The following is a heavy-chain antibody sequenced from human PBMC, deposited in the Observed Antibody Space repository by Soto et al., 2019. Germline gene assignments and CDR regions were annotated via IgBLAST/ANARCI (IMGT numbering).Heavy chain of an antibody. V-gene: IGHV3-15*01. CDR2: IKSKTDGGTT. Sequence: GGSLRLSCAASGFTFSNAWMSWVRQAPGKGLEWVGRIKSKTDGGTTDYAAPVKGRFTISRDDSKNTLYLQMNSLKTEDTAVYYCTTDMRLLLRELLYYYYMDVWGKGTTVTVSS. CDR1: GFTFSNAW. J-gene: IGHJ6*03. D-gene: IGHD1-7*01. CDR3: TTDMRLLLRELLYYYYMDV.